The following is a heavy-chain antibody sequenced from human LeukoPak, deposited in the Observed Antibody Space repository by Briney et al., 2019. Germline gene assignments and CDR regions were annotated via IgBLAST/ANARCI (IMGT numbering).Heavy chain of an antibody. CDR3: ARSAYYDFWSGYWN. J-gene: IGHJ4*02. CDR2: IRYDGSNK. D-gene: IGHD3-3*01. V-gene: IGHV3-30*02. Sequence: GGSLRLSCAASGFTFSSYGMHWVRQAPGKGLEWVAFIRYDGSNKYYADSVKGRFTISRDNSKNTLYLQMNSLRAEDTAVYYCARSAYYDFWSGYWNWGQGTLVTVSS. CDR1: GFTFSSYG.